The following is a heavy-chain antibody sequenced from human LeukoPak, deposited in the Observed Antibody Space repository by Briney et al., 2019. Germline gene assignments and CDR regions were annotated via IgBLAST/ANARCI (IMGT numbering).Heavy chain of an antibody. Sequence: GGSLRLSCAASGFTFSSYAMSWVRQAPGKGLEWVSAIRGSGGSTYYADSVKGRFTISRDNSKNTLYLQMNSLRAEDTAVYYCAKTSSKYYDILTGWRDWGQGTLVTVSS. D-gene: IGHD3-9*01. CDR3: AKTSSKYYDILTGWRD. CDR2: IRGSGGST. V-gene: IGHV3-23*01. CDR1: GFTFSSYA. J-gene: IGHJ4*02.